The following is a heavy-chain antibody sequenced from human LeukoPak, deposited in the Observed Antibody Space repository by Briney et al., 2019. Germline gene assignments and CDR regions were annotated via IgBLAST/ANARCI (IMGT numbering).Heavy chain of an antibody. V-gene: IGHV3-30*18. J-gene: IGHJ3*02. CDR2: VSYDERHI. CDR3: AKSRATRDVDDPFDI. Sequence: SGGSLRLSCAASGFTFSIYGMHWVRQAPGKGLEWVVVVSYDERHIYYVDSVKGRFTMSRDNSRSLVYLQMSSLRPEDTALYPCAKSRATRDVDDPFDIWGQGTLVTVSS. CDR1: GFTFSIYG. D-gene: IGHD5-24*01.